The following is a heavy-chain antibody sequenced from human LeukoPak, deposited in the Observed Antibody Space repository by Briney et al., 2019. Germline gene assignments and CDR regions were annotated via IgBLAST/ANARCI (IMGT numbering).Heavy chain of an antibody. J-gene: IGHJ4*02. V-gene: IGHV4-4*07. Sequence: SKTLSLTCTVSGGSISSYYWSWIRQPAGKGLEWIGRIYTSGSTNYNPSLKSRVTMSVDTSKNQFSLKLSSVTAADTAVYYCARDIAAAAHFDYWGQGTLVTVSS. CDR1: GGSISSYY. D-gene: IGHD6-13*01. CDR3: ARDIAAAAHFDY. CDR2: IYTSGST.